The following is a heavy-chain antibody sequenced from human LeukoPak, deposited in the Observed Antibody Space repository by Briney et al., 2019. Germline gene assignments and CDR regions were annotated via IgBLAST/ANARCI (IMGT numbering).Heavy chain of an antibody. CDR3: ARDIVGAPDDAFDI. V-gene: IGHV4-34*01. D-gene: IGHD1-26*01. CDR1: GGSFSGYY. CDR2: INHSGST. J-gene: IGHJ3*02. Sequence: PSETLSLTCAVYGGSFSGYYWSWIRQPPGKGLEWIGEINHSGSTNYNPSLKSRVTISVDTSKNQFSLKLSSVTAADTAVYYCARDIVGAPDDAFDIWGQGTMVTVSS.